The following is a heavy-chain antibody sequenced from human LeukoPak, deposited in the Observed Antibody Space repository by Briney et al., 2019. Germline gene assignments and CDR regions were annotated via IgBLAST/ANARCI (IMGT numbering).Heavy chain of an antibody. CDR2: INHSGST. Sequence: SETLSLTCAVYGGSFSVYYWSWIRQPPGKGLEWIGEINHSGSTNYKSSLKSRVTISVDTSKNQFSLNLSSVTAADTAVYYCARDSYYGSGVNWFDPWGQGTLVTVS. CDR3: ARDSYYGSGVNWFDP. D-gene: IGHD3-10*01. CDR1: GGSFSVYY. J-gene: IGHJ5*02. V-gene: IGHV4-34*01.